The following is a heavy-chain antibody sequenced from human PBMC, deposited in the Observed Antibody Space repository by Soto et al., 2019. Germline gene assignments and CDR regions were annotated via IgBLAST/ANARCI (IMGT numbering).Heavy chain of an antibody. Sequence: EVQLVESGGALVQPGGSLRLSCAASGFSFSAYWMNWVRQAPGKGLEWVANINEDGSEKDYVDTVKGRCTISRENAKDSMYLQMNNMGADYTAVYYCARDDPKGELPDAFDNWGQGTVVTVSS. CDR3: ARDDPKGELPDAFDN. V-gene: IGHV3-7*01. CDR2: INEDGSEK. CDR1: GFSFSAYW. D-gene: IGHD1-26*01. J-gene: IGHJ3*02.